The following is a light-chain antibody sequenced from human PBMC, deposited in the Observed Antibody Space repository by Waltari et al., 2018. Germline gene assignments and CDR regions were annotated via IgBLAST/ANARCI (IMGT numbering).Light chain of an antibody. CDR1: ELGSKF. CDR2: QDS. CDR3: QAWDGGTGV. Sequence: YEVTQPPSVSVSPGQTAKITCSGRELGSKFASWYQQKPGQSPILVVYQDSKRPSGIPARFSGSYSGNTATLTISATQTIDEATYFCQAWDGGTGVFGGGTQLTVL. V-gene: IGLV3-1*01. J-gene: IGLJ2*01.